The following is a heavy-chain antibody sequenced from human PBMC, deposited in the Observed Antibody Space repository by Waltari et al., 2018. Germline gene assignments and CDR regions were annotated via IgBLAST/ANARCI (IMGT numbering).Heavy chain of an antibody. CDR3: ARVARKTYSSPVPGRDYYYGMDV. CDR2: INSEGSDT. D-gene: IGHD6-13*01. Sequence: EEQLVESGGGLIQPGESLRVSCVVSGFTFSRYWMNWVRQAPGRGLVWGERINSEGSDTSYADAVKGRFTISRDNAKNTVYRQMKSLRAEDTAVYYCARVARKTYSSPVPGRDYYYGMDVWGLGTTVTVSS. CDR1: GFTFSRYW. J-gene: IGHJ6*02. V-gene: IGHV3-74*01.